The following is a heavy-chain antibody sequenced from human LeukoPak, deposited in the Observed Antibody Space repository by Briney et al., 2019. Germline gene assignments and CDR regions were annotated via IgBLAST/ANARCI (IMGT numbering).Heavy chain of an antibody. J-gene: IGHJ4*02. CDR1: GYTFTSYY. D-gene: IGHD6-13*01. V-gene: IGHV1-46*01. Sequence: GASVKVSCKASGYTFTSYYMHWVRRAPGQGLEWMGIINPSGGSTSCAQKFQGRVTMTRDTSTSTVYMELSSLRSGDTAVYYCARGYSSSWYSDYWGQGTLVTVSS. CDR2: INPSGGST. CDR3: ARGYSSSWYSDY.